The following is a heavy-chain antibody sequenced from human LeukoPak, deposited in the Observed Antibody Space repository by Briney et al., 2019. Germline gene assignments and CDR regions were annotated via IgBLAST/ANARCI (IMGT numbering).Heavy chain of an antibody. D-gene: IGHD6-13*01. CDR3: AKVVQYTASTGTGLDY. J-gene: IGHJ4*02. V-gene: IGHV3-33*06. Sequence: GGSLRLSCAASGFTFSNYGMHWVSQAPGKGLDWVAVIWYDGSYKYYADSVKGRFTISRDNSKNTLYLQMNSLRAEDTAVYYCAKVVQYTASTGTGLDYWGQGTLVTVSS. CDR2: IWYDGSYK. CDR1: GFTFSNYG.